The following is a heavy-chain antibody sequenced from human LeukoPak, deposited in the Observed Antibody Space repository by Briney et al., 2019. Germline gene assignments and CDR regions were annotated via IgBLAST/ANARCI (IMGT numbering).Heavy chain of an antibody. CDR2: IYYSGST. D-gene: IGHD3-22*01. CDR3: ARHSHMYYYNSSGYYIDY. Sequence: PSQTLSLTCTVSGGSISSYYWSWIRQPPGKGLEWIGYIYYSGSTNHNPSLKSRVTISVDTSKNHFSLKLSSVTAADTAVYYCARHSHMYYYNSSGYYIDYWGQGTLVTVSS. J-gene: IGHJ4*02. CDR1: GGSISSYY. V-gene: IGHV4-59*08.